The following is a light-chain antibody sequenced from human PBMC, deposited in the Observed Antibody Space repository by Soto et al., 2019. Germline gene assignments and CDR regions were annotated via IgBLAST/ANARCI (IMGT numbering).Light chain of an antibody. Sequence: IVMTQSPDYMTVSLDERATINCKSSQSVLQSSNNKNFLAWYQQKPGQPPKLLFYWASTRQSGVLDRFSGSGSGTDFTLTISSLQAEDVAVYYCQQYYSIPWTFGQGTKVDIK. V-gene: IGKV4-1*01. CDR3: QQYYSIPWT. CDR1: QSVLQSSNNKNF. J-gene: IGKJ1*01. CDR2: WAS.